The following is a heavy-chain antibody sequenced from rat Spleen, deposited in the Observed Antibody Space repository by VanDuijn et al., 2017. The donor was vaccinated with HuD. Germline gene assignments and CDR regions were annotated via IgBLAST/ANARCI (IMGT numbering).Heavy chain of an antibody. D-gene: IGHD1-1*01. CDR1: GFSLTSYH. J-gene: IGHJ2*01. CDR2: IWGDGST. CDR3: TRGLYYYSGD. V-gene: IGHV2-1*01. Sequence: QVQLKESGPGLVQPSQTLSLACTVSGFSLTSYHVHWVRQPPGKGLEWMGGIWGDGSTNYNSALKSRLSISRDTSKSQVFLKMNSLQTEDTAIYFCTRGLYYYSGDWGQGVMVTVSS.